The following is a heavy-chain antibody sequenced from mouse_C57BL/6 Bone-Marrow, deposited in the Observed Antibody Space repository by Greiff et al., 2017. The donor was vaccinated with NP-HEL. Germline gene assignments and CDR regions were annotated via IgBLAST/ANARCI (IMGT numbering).Heavy chain of an antibody. V-gene: IGHV1-76*01. J-gene: IGHJ4*01. D-gene: IGHD1-1*02. Sequence: VQLQQSGAELVRPGASVKLSCKASGYTFTDYYITWVKQRPGQGLEWIARIYPGSGYTYYNEKFKGKTTLTAEKSSSNAYMQLSSLTSEDSADYVWSRCYGGATDYWGQGTSVTVSS. CDR2: IYPGSGYT. CDR1: GYTFTDYY. CDR3: SRCYGGATDY.